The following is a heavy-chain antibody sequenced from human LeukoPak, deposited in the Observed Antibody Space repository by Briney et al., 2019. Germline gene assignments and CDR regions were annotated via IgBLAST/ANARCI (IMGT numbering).Heavy chain of an antibody. CDR3: ARRLLTGGVTDFFDF. D-gene: IGHD2-21*02. J-gene: IGHJ4*02. CDR1: GFTFSSHS. V-gene: IGHV3-23*01. CDR2: ISPSGDST. Sequence: GGSLRLSCAASGFTFSSHSMSWLRQPPGVGLEWVAAISPSGDSTTYRDSVKGQFTISRDNSRNRLDLQMNTLTVEDTAIYYSARRLLTGGVTDFFDFWGQGALVTVSS.